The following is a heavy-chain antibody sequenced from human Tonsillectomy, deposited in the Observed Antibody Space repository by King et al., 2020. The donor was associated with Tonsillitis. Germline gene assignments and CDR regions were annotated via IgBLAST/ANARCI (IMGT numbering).Heavy chain of an antibody. CDR2: INPDTGGT. V-gene: IGHV1-2*02. CDR3: ARVVGGSGSHTVGFDP. Sequence: QLVQSGAEVKKPGASVKVSCKASGYSFTGYYLHWVRQAPGQGLEWMGWINPDTGGTKYAQKFQGRFTMTRDRSISTAYMELTRVTSDDTAVLFCARVVGGSGSHTVGFDPWGQGTLVTVSS. CDR1: GYSFTGYY. J-gene: IGHJ5*02. D-gene: IGHD3-10*01.